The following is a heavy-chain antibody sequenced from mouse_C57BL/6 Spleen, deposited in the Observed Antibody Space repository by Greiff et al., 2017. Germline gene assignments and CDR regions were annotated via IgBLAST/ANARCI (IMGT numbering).Heavy chain of an antibody. D-gene: IGHD1-1*01. CDR3: ARSVITTVVNAMDY. CDR2: IDPSDSYT. J-gene: IGHJ4*01. Sequence: QVQLKESGAELVMPGASVKLSCKASGYTFTSYWMHWVKQRPGQGLEWIGEIDPSDSYTNYNQKFKGKSTLTVDKSSSTAYMQLSSLTSEDSAVYYCARSVITTVVNAMDYWGQGTSVTVSS. V-gene: IGHV1-69*01. CDR1: GYTFTSYW.